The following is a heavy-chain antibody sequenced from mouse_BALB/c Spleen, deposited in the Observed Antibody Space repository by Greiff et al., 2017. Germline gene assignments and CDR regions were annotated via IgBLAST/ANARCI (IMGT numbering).Heavy chain of an antibody. CDR3: AREDGYEECAMDY. Sequence: DGKLVESGGGLVQPGGSLKLSCAASGFTFSSYNMSWVRQTPEKRLEWVAYISNGGGSTYYPDTVKGRFTISRDNAKNTLYLQMSSLKSEDTAMYYCAREDGYEECAMDYWGQGTSVTVSS. V-gene: IGHV5-12-2*01. CDR1: GFTFSSYN. J-gene: IGHJ4*01. CDR2: ISNGGGST. D-gene: IGHD2-2*01.